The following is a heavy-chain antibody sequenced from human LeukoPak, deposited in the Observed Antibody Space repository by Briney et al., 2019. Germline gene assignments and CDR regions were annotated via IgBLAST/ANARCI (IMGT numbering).Heavy chain of an antibody. Sequence: GESLKISCQGSGYGFNAYWIAWVRQMPGKGLEWMGIIYPDDSDTRYSPSFQGQVTISADKSVRTAYLQWSSLKASDTAMYYCARPNITSYYDSRGYDAFDVWGQGTMVTVSS. CDR2: IYPDDSDT. CDR3: ARPNITSYYDSRGYDAFDV. J-gene: IGHJ3*01. D-gene: IGHD3-22*01. CDR1: GYGFNAYW. V-gene: IGHV5-51*01.